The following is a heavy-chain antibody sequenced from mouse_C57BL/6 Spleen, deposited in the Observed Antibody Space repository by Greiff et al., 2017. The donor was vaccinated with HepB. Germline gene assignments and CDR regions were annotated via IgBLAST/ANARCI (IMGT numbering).Heavy chain of an antibody. Sequence: QVQLQQSGAELVKPGASVKISCKASGYAFSSYWMNWVKQRPGKGLEWIGQIYPGDGDTNYNGKFKGKATLTADKSSSTAYMQLSILTSEDSAVYFCARDTTVVSSLDYWGQGTTLTVSS. V-gene: IGHV1-80*01. CDR1: GYAFSSYW. CDR3: ARDTTVVSSLDY. CDR2: IYPGDGDT. D-gene: IGHD1-1*01. J-gene: IGHJ2*01.